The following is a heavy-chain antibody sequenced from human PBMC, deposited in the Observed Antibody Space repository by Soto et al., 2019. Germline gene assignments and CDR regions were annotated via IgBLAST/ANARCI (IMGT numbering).Heavy chain of an antibody. CDR1: GFTFSSYW. V-gene: IGHV3-7*03. D-gene: IGHD2-8*01. J-gene: IGHJ6*02. Sequence: QRLSCAASGFTFSSYWMSWVRQAPGKGLEWVANIKQDGSEKYYVDSVKGRFTISRDNAKNSLYLQMNSLRAEDTAVYYCARDNGDGPYYYGMDAWGQGTTVTVSS. CDR2: IKQDGSEK. CDR3: ARDNGDGPYYYGMDA.